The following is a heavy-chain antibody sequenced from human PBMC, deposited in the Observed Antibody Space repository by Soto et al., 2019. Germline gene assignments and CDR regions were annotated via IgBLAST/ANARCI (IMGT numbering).Heavy chain of an antibody. J-gene: IGHJ3*01. CDR2: LLHSGTT. Sequence: QVQLQESGPGLVKPSGTLSLTCAVSGDSISSPKWWTWLRQPPGKGLAWIGDLLHSGTTNYNPSLMSRVTLSLDKPQKQFSLKLASGTAAYTAIYYWAYSTGWYHHDVCGQGTSVTVSS. D-gene: IGHD6-19*01. V-gene: IGHV4-4*02. CDR3: AYSTGWYHHDV. CDR1: GDSISSPKW.